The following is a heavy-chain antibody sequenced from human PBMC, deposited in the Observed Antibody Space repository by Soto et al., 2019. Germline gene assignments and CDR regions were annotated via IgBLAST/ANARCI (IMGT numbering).Heavy chain of an antibody. CDR3: ARLVAVPGLGHDY. V-gene: IGHV2-70*01. J-gene: IGHJ4*01. CDR1: GFSLSTTGMC. D-gene: IGHD6-19*01. CDR2: IDWNDDR. Sequence: LTCTLSGFSLSTTGMCVSWIRQPPGKALEWLALIDWNDDRYYSTSLRTRLSISKDASKNQVVLTMANLDHMDTATYYCARLVAVPGLGHDYWGHGTLVTVSS.